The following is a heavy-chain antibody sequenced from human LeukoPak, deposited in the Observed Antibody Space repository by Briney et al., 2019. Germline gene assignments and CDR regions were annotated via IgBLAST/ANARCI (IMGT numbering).Heavy chain of an antibody. CDR3: ASIVAVPAAQPMDV. CDR1: GYSISSGYY. J-gene: IGHJ6*03. Sequence: SETLSLTCTVSGYSISSGYYWGWIRQPPGKGLEWIGSIYHSGSTYYNPSLKSRVTISVDTSKNQFSLKLSSVTAADTAVYYCASIVAVPAAQPMDVWGKGTTVTVSS. D-gene: IGHD2-2*01. CDR2: IYHSGST. V-gene: IGHV4-38-2*02.